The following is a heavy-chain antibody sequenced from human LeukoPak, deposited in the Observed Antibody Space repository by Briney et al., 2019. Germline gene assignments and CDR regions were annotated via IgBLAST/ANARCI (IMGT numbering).Heavy chain of an antibody. CDR3: ARVKAGATISDFYYYYMDV. V-gene: IGHV3-30*03. CDR1: GFTFSNYG. CDR2: ISYDGSTE. J-gene: IGHJ6*03. D-gene: IGHD1-26*01. Sequence: PGGSLRLSCAASGFTFSNYGMHWVRQAPGKGLEWVALISYDGSTEYYADSVKGRFTISRDNSKNSLYLQMGGLRTEDMAVYHCARVKAGATISDFYYYYMDVWGKGTTVTVSS.